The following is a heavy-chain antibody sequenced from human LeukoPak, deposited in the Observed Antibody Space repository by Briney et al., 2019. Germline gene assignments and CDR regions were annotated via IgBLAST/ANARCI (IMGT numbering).Heavy chain of an antibody. CDR1: GFTFSDYA. CDR3: TNGLTMNPFDY. V-gene: IGHV3-49*04. D-gene: IGHD1-14*01. CDR2: IRSKAYGGTT. Sequence: GGSLRLSCTTSGFTFSDYAMSWVRQTPGKGPEWVGFIRSKAYGGTTEYAASVKGRFTTSRDDSKSIAYLQMNSLKTEDTAFYYCTNGLTMNPFDYWGQGTLVTVSS. J-gene: IGHJ4*02.